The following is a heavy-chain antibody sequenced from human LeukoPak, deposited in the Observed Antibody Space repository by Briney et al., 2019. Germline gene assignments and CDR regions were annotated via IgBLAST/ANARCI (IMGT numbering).Heavy chain of an antibody. Sequence: PGGSLRLSCAASGFTFSAYWMHWVRQAPGKGLVWVSRLNTDGSDTRYADSVQGRFTISRDNAKNTLYLQMNSLRAEDTAVYYCARSEAVAWSFDLWGRGTLVPVSS. J-gene: IGHJ2*01. V-gene: IGHV3-74*01. CDR1: GFTFSAYW. CDR2: LNTDGSDT. CDR3: ARSEAVAWSFDL. D-gene: IGHD6-19*01.